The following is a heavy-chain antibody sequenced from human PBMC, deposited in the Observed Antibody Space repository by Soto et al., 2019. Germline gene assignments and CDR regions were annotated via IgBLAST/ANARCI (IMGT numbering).Heavy chain of an antibody. J-gene: IGHJ4*02. CDR2: ISAYSGDT. Sequence: QVNLVQSGAEVRKPGASVKVSCKASGYSFTNYPIAWVRRAPGQGLEWMGWISAYSGDTNYAQKFQGRVTMTRDTSTPTAYLELRSLRSDDKAVYYCARAIPMMFLAPDYWGQGTLVTVSS. CDR1: GYSFTNYP. D-gene: IGHD2-21*01. CDR3: ARAIPMMFLAPDY. V-gene: IGHV1-18*01.